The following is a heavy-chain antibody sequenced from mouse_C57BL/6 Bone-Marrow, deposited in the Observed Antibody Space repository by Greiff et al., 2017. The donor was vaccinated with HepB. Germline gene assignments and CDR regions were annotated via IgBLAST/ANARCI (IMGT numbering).Heavy chain of an antibody. CDR2: INPNNGGT. J-gene: IGHJ3*01. CDR3: ARSPYGNYGAWFAY. V-gene: IGHV1-26*01. Sequence: EVQLQQSGPELVKPGASVKISCKASGYTFTDYYMNWVKQSHGKSLEWIGDINPNNGGTSYNQKFKGKATLTVDKSSSTAYMELRSLTSEDSAVYYCARSPYGNYGAWFAYWGQGTLVTVSA. CDR1: GYTFTDYY. D-gene: IGHD2-1*01.